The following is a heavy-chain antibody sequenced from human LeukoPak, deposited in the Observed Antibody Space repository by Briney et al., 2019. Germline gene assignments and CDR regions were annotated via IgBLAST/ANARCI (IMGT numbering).Heavy chain of an antibody. CDR2: IYYSGST. Sequence: PSETLSLTCTVSGGSISSYYWSWIRQPPGKGLEWIGYIYYSGSTNYNPSLKSRVTISVDTSKNQFSLKLSSVTAADTAVYYCAGQRWLQEYLDYGGQGTLVTVSS. CDR3: AGQRWLQEYLDY. D-gene: IGHD5-24*01. CDR1: GGSISSYY. V-gene: IGHV4-59*08. J-gene: IGHJ4*02.